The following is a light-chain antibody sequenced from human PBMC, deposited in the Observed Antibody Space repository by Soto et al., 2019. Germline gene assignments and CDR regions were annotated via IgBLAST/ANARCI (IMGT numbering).Light chain of an antibody. CDR1: SIDVGGSNY. V-gene: IGLV2-11*01. Sequence: QSALTQPRSVSGSPGQSVTISCTGPSIDVGGSNYVSWYQQHPGKAPKLMIYDVSERPSGVPDRFSGSKSGNTASLTISGLQAEDEADYYCYSYAVNFYVFGTGTKVTVL. CDR3: YSYAVNFYV. J-gene: IGLJ1*01. CDR2: DVS.